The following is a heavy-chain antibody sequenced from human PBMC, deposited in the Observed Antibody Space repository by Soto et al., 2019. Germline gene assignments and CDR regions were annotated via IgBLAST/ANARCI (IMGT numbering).Heavy chain of an antibody. CDR2: ISGGGGST. CDR1: GFTFSSYA. J-gene: IGHJ4*02. Sequence: PGGSLRLSCAASGFTFSSYAMSWVRQAPGKGLEWVSGISGGGGSTYYADSVKGRFTISRDNSKNTLYLQMNSLRAEDTAVYYCAKGYSSNWYDYFDYWGQRTLVTVSS. CDR3: AKGYSSNWYDYFDY. D-gene: IGHD6-13*01. V-gene: IGHV3-23*01.